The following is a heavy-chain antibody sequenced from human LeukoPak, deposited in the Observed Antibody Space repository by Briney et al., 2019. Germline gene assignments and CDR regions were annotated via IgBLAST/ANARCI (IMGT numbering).Heavy chain of an antibody. CDR1: GGSISSSSYY. J-gene: IGHJ6*02. CDR2: IYYSGST. V-gene: IGHV4-39*01. Sequence: SETLSLTCTVSGGSISSSSYYWGWIRQPPGKGLEWIGSIYYSGSTYYNPSLKSRVTISVDTSKNQFSLKLSSVTAADTAVYYCARQGETGDFWSGYFGDSYYYYGMDVWGQGTTVTVSS. CDR3: ARQGETGDFWSGYFGDSYYYYGMDV. D-gene: IGHD3-3*01.